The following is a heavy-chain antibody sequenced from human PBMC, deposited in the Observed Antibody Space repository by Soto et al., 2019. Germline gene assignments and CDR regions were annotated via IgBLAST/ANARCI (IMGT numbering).Heavy chain of an antibody. CDR2: ISAYNGNT. CDR1: GYTFIKYG. CDR3: ARDHSTLVSGY. D-gene: IGHD2-2*01. Sequence: QVQLVQSGAEVKKPGASVKVSCKASGYTFIKYGLSWVRQAPGQGLEWVGWISAYNGNTEYAQNVQGRVTMTTDTSTSTAYKELRSLRSDDTAVYYCARDHSTLVSGYWGQGTLVTVSS. V-gene: IGHV1-18*01. J-gene: IGHJ4*02.